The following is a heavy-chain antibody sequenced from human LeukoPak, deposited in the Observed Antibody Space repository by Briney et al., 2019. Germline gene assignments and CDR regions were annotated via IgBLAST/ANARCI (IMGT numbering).Heavy chain of an antibody. CDR3: ARAGVPAAMLGYYYMDV. Sequence: SVKVSRKASGGTFSSYAISWVRQAPGQGLEWMGGIIPIFGTANYAQKFQGRVTITADESTSTAYMELSSLRSEDTAVYYCARAGVPAAMLGYYYMDVWGKGTTVTISS. J-gene: IGHJ6*03. CDR2: IIPIFGTA. V-gene: IGHV1-69*13. D-gene: IGHD2-2*01. CDR1: GGTFSSYA.